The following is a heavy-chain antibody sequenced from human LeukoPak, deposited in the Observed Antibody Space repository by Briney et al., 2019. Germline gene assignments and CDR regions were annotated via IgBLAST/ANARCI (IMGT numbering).Heavy chain of an antibody. CDR3: ARDRRWYCSSTSCSSGGDY. CDR1: GGTFTSYA. CDR2: IIPIFGTA. D-gene: IGHD2-2*01. V-gene: IGHV1-69*05. J-gene: IGHJ4*02. Sequence: GASVKVSCKASGGTFTSYAISWVRQAPGQGLEWMGGIIPIFGTANYAQKFQGRVTITTDESTSTAYMELSSLRSEDTAVYYCARDRRWYCSSTSCSSGGDYWGQGTLVTVSS.